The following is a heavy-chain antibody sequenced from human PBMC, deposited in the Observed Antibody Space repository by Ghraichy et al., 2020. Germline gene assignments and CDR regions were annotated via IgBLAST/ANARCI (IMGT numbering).Heavy chain of an antibody. CDR1: GFTFSSYA. CDR3: AKRLGSTSGWFDY. J-gene: IGHJ4*02. V-gene: IGHV3-23*01. CDR2: FSGSGGST. Sequence: LSLTCAASGFTFSSYAMSWVRQAPGKGLEWVSAFSGSGGSTYYADSVKGRFTISRDNSENTLSLQMNSLRAEDTAVYYCAKRLGSTSGWFDYWGQGTLVTVSS. D-gene: IGHD6-19*01.